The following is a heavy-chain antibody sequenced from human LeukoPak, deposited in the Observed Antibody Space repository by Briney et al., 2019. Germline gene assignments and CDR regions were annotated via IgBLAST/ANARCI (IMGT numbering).Heavy chain of an antibody. D-gene: IGHD3-10*01. Sequence: SETLSLTCTVSGGSISSSTYCWSWVRQPPGKGLEWIGCMYYSGNTYYSSSLKGRVTISLDTPKDQFSLRLNSVTASDTAVYYCARHYGPWGQGTLVTVSS. V-gene: IGHV4-39*01. CDR2: MYYSGNT. CDR3: ARHYGP. J-gene: IGHJ5*02. CDR1: GGSISSSTYC.